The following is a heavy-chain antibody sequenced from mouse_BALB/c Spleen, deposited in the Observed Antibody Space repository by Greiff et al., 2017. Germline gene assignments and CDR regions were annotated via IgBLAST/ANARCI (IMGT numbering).Heavy chain of an antibody. Sequence: EVQVVESGGGLVKPGGSLKLSCAASGFTFSSYAMSWVRQSPEKRLEWVAEISSGGSYTYYPDTVTGRFTISRDNAKNTLYLEMSSLRSEDTAMYYCAREGLRDCFAYWGQGTLVTVSA. CDR1: GFTFSSYA. J-gene: IGHJ3*01. D-gene: IGHD1-1*01. CDR3: AREGLRDCFAY. CDR2: ISSGGSYT. V-gene: IGHV5-9-4*01.